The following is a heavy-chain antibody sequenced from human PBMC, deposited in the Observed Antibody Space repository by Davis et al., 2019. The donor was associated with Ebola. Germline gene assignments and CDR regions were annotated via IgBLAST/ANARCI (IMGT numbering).Heavy chain of an antibody. J-gene: IGHJ3*01. CDR2: VTDSGTRA. CDR3: AIGEDYDIRGYYYFRAFDV. Sequence: GQSLKISCAASGFTFNTNAMNWVRQPPGKGLEWVSGVTDSGTRASYADSVRGRFTISRDISKHTLFLQMNNVRAEDTSVYYCAIGEDYDIRGYYYFRAFDVWGQGTMVTVSS. CDR1: GFTFNTNA. D-gene: IGHD3-22*01. V-gene: IGHV3-23*01.